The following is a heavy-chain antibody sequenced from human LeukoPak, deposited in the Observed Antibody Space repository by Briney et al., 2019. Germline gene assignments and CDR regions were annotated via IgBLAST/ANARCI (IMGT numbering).Heavy chain of an antibody. J-gene: IGHJ4*02. V-gene: IGHV1-69*13. CDR2: IIPIFGTA. CDR3: ARVHDGSYYFDY. Sequence: ASVKVSCKASGYTFTSYAISWVRQAPGQGLEWMGGIIPIFGTANYAQKFQGRVTITADESTSTAYMELSSLRSEDTAVYYCARVHDGSYYFDYWGQGTLVTVSS. D-gene: IGHD3-10*01. CDR1: GYTFTSYA.